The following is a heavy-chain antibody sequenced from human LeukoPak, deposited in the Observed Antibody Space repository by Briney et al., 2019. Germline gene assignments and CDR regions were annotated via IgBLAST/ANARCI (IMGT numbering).Heavy chain of an antibody. D-gene: IGHD1-26*01. CDR1: GFTFSDYY. J-gene: IGHJ4*02. CDR2: ISSSGSTI. Sequence: PGGSLRLSCAASGFTFSDYYMSWIRQAPGKGLEWVSYISSSGSTIYYADSVKGRFTISRDNAKSSLYLQMDSLRAEDTAVYYCARVEDGSYSAYYFDYWGQGTLVTVSS. V-gene: IGHV3-11*01. CDR3: ARVEDGSYSAYYFDY.